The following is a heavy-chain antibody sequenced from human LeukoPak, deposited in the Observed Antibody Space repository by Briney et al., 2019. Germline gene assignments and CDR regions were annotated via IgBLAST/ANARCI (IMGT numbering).Heavy chain of an antibody. CDR2: IYYSGST. V-gene: IGHV4-59*01. CDR1: GGSFSGYY. Sequence: SETLSLTCAVYGGSFSGYYWSWIRQPPGKGLEWIGYIYYSGSTNYNPSLKSRVTISVDTSKNQFSLKLSSVTAADTAVYYCARGRYDSSGYPTIYYYYYYMDVWGKGTTVTISS. J-gene: IGHJ6*03. D-gene: IGHD3-22*01. CDR3: ARGRYDSSGYPTIYYYYYYMDV.